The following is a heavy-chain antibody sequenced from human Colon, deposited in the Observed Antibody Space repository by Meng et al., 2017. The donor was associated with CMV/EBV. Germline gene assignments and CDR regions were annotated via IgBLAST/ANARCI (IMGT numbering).Heavy chain of an antibody. CDR1: GLPFTSVP. J-gene: IGHJ4*02. Sequence: GLPFTSVPVTWGHQAHGQGLAWMGWISTFDDQTNYTQKFQGRVTMTADRSTDTSYLELRSLRSDDTAMYYCARTRITITGGVTPFDYWGQGSLVTVSS. CDR3: ARTRITITGGVTPFDY. CDR2: ISTFDDQT. D-gene: IGHD3-10*01. V-gene: IGHV1-18*01.